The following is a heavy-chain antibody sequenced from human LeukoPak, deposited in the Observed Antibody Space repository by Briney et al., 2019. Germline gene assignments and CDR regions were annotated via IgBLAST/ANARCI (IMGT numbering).Heavy chain of an antibody. CDR1: GYTFTSYG. V-gene: IGHV1-18*01. D-gene: IGHD2-2*01. J-gene: IGHJ5*02. Sequence: GASVKVSCKASGYTFTSYGISWVRQAPGQGLEWMGWISAYNGNTNYAQKLQGRVTMTTDTSTSTAYMELRSLRSDDKAVYYCARIGGCSSTSCYVGDWFDPWGQGTLVTVSS. CDR2: ISAYNGNT. CDR3: ARIGGCSSTSCYVGDWFDP.